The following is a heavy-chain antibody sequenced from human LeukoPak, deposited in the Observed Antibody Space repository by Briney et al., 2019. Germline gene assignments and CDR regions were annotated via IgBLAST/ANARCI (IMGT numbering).Heavy chain of an antibody. CDR3: AKYGPQDSGSSHFDY. V-gene: IGHV3-30*18. D-gene: IGHD1-26*01. J-gene: IGHJ4*02. CDR1: GFTFSSYG. CDR2: ISYDGSNK. Sequence: GGSLRLSCAASGFTFSSYGMHWARQAPGKGLEWVAVISYDGSNKYYADSVKGRFTTSRDNSKNTLFLQMNSLRAEDTAIYYCAKYGPQDSGSSHFDYWGQGALVTVSS.